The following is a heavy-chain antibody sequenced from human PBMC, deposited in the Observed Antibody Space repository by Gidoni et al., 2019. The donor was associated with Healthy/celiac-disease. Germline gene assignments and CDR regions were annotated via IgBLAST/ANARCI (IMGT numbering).Heavy chain of an antibody. CDR2: IYYSGST. CDR3: ARGGVWFGDYYYMDV. V-gene: IGHV4-59*01. J-gene: IGHJ6*03. D-gene: IGHD3-10*01. Sequence: QVQLQESGPGLVKPSETLSLTCTVSGGPISSYYWSWIRQPPWKGLEWMGYIYYSGSTNYNPSLNSRVTISVDTSKNQFSLKLSSETAADTAVYYCARGGVWFGDYYYMDVGVKGTTVTVSS. CDR1: GGPISSYY.